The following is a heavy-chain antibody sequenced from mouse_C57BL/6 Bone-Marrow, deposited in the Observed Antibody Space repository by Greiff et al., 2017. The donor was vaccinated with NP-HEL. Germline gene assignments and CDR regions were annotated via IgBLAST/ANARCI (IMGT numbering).Heavy chain of an antibody. J-gene: IGHJ3*01. Sequence: EVQVVESGPGLVKPSQSLSLTCSVTGYSITSGYYWNWIRQFPGNKLEWMGYISYDGSNNYNPSLKNRISITRDTSKNQFFLKLNSVTTEDTATYYCARDLGDYVAWFAYWGQGTLVTVSA. CDR1: GYSITSGYY. CDR2: ISYDGSN. V-gene: IGHV3-6*01. D-gene: IGHD2-4*01. CDR3: ARDLGDYVAWFAY.